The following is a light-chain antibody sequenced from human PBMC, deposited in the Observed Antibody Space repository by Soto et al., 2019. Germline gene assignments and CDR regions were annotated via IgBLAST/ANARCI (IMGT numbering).Light chain of an antibody. V-gene: IGKV3-11*01. Sequence: EMVLTQSPATLSLSPGERATLSCRASQSVSSYLAWYQQKPGQAPRLLIYDASNRATGIPARFSGSGSGTDFTLTISSLEPEDFAVYYCQQRSNWPPEGTFGPGTKVEIK. CDR1: QSVSSY. CDR3: QQRSNWPPEGT. CDR2: DAS. J-gene: IGKJ1*01.